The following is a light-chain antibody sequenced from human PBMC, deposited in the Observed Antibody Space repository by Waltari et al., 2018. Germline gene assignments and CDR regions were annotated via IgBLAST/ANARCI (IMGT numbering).Light chain of an antibody. J-gene: IGLJ2*01. V-gene: IGLV2-23*01. CDR1: SSDVGSYNH. CDR3: SSYAGNCNLVV. CDR2: EAS. Sequence: QCALTQPASVSGSPGQSITISCTGTSSDVGSYNHVSWYKQHPGNAPKLMIYEASKRPSGVSNRFSGSKSGHTASLPISGLQAEDEADYYCSSYAGNCNLVVFGGGTKLTVL.